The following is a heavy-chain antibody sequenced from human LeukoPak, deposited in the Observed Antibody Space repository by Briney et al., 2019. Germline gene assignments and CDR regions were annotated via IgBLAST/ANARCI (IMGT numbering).Heavy chain of an antibody. CDR2: INPNSGGT. CDR3: ARGSGIAARPRIDY. D-gene: IGHD6-6*01. V-gene: IGHV1-2*06. CDR1: GYTFTGYY. J-gene: IGHJ4*02. Sequence: ASVKVSCKASGYTFTGYYMHWVRQAPGHGLEWMGRINPNSGGTNYAQKFQGRVTMTRDTSISTAYMELSRLRSDDTAVYYCARGSGIAARPRIDYWGQGTLVTVSS.